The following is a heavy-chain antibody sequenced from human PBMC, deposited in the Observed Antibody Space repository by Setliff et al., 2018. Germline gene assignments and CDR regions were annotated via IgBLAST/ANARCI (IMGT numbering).Heavy chain of an antibody. V-gene: IGHV1-69*10. CDR3: ARDVVVVTYGFDI. CDR2: IIPILGIA. Sequence: SVKVSCKASGGTFSSYAISWVRQAPGQGLEWVGGIIPILGIANYAQKFQGRVTITADKSTSTAYKELSSLRSEDTAVYYCARDVVVVTYGFDIWGQGTMVTVSS. J-gene: IGHJ3*02. D-gene: IGHD2-21*02. CDR1: GGTFSSYA.